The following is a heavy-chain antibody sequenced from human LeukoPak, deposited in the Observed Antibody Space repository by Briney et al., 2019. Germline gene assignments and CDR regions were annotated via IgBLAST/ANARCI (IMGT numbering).Heavy chain of an antibody. CDR3: ARGPPLGYFQH. CDR1: GGSISSYY. D-gene: IGHD3-16*01. J-gene: IGHJ1*01. CDR2: IYYSGST. Sequence: PSETLSLTCTVSGGSISSYYWSWIRQHPGKGLEWIGYIYYSGSTYYNPSLKSRVTISVDTSKNQFSLKLSSVTAADTAVYYCARGPPLGYFQHWGQGTLVTVSS. V-gene: IGHV4-59*06.